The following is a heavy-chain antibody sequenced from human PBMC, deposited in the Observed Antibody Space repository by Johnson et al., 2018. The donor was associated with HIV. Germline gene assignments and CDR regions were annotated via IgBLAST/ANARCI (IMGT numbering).Heavy chain of an antibody. Sequence: VQLVESGGGVVQPGRSLRLSCAASGFTVSSNYMSWVRQAPGKGLEWVSGISGSGGSTYYADSVKGRFTISRDNSKNTLYLQMNSLRAEDTAVYYCAKDPIVLVVYAISAFDIWGQGTMVTVSS. CDR1: GFTVSSNY. D-gene: IGHD2-8*02. CDR3: AKDPIVLVVYAISAFDI. V-gene: IGHV3-23*04. CDR2: ISGSGGST. J-gene: IGHJ3*02.